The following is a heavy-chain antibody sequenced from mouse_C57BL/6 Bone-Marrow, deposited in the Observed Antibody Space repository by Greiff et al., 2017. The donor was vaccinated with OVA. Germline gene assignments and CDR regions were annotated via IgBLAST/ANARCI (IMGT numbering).Heavy chain of an antibody. CDR3: ARYLWYFDV. CDR2: INYDGSST. J-gene: IGHJ1*03. CDR1: GFTFSDYY. V-gene: IGHV5-16*01. Sequence: EVKLMESEGGLVQPGSSMKLSCTASGFTFSDYYMAWVRQVPEKGLEWVANINYDGSSTYYLDSLKSRFIISSDNAKNILYLQMSSLKSEDTATYYCARYLWYFDVWGTGTTVTVSS.